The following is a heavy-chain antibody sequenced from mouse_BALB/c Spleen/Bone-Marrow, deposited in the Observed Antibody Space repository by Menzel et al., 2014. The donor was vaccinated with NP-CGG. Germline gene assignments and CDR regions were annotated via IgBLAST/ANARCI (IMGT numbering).Heavy chain of an antibody. Sequence: QVQLQQSGAELVRPGTSVKASCKASGYAFTNYLIEWLKQRPGQGLEWIGVLNPGSGGSHYNEKFKGKATLTADKSSSTAYMQLSSLTSDDSAGYFCARSNTVKDYFYHWGRGSTLTASS. D-gene: IGHD1-1*01. V-gene: IGHV1-54*01. CDR2: LNPGSGGS. CDR3: ARSNTVKDYFYH. J-gene: IGHJ2*01. CDR1: GYAFTNYL.